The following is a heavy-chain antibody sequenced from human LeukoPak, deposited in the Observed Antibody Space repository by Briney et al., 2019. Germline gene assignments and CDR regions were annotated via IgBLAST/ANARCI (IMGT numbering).Heavy chain of an antibody. V-gene: IGHV3-33*01. J-gene: IGHJ4*02. CDR1: GFTFKTHA. CDR3: ARGFGSGASSVQF. CDR2: IWYDGKFK. D-gene: IGHD2-15*01. Sequence: GGSLRLSCAASGFTFKTHAMHWVRQAPGKGLEWLAVIWYDGKFKYYGDSVKGRISISRDNSKATLDLQMDNLRAEDSGVYYCARGFGSGASSVQFWGQGTLVTVSS.